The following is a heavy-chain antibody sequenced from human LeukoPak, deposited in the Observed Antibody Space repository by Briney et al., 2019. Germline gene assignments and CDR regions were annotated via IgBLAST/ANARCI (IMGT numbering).Heavy chain of an antibody. CDR1: GFTFSDYY. J-gene: IGHJ6*02. V-gene: IGHV3-11*01. CDR3: ARGRRCSSTSCYSGMDV. CDR2: ISSSGSTI. Sequence: PGGSLRLSCAASGFTFSDYYMSWTRQAPGKGLEWVSYISSSGSTIYYADSVKGRFTISRDNAKNSLYLQVNSLRAEDTAVYYCARGRRCSSTSCYSGMDVWGQGTTVTVSS. D-gene: IGHD2-2*01.